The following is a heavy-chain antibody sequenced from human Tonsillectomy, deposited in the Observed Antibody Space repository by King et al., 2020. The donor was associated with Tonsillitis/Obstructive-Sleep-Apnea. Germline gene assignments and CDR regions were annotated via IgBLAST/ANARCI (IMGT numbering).Heavy chain of an antibody. D-gene: IGHD3-10*01. J-gene: IGHJ4*02. Sequence: VQLVESGGGLVQPGGSLILSCSASGFTFSSYAMSWVRQAPGKGLECVSAISGSGDNTNYAKSVKGRFTISRDNSENTLYLQMNSLIAEDTAVYYCAKYFYGSGSYSFDYWGQGTLVTVSS. CDR2: ISGSGDNT. V-gene: IGHV3-23*04. CDR1: GFTFSSYA. CDR3: AKYFYGSGSYSFDY.